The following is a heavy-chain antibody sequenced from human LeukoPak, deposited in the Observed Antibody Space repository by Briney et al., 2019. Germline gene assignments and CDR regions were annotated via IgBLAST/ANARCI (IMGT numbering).Heavy chain of an antibody. CDR3: AKSGGRGLDV. CDR1: DGSISAFS. J-gene: IGHJ6*02. CDR2: IYYGGST. V-gene: IGHV4-59*01. D-gene: IGHD2-15*01. Sequence: SETLSLTCSVSDGSISAFSWSWIRQPPGKGLEWIGYIYYGGSTNYSPSLKSRVTISVDTSKNHFSLNLSSVTAADTAVYYCAKSGGRGLDVWGQGTTVTVSS.